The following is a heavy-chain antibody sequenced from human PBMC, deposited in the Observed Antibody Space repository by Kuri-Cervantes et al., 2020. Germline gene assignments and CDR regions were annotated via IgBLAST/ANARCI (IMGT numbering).Heavy chain of an antibody. V-gene: IGHV3-30-3*01. J-gene: IGHJ3*02. CDR2: ISYDGSNK. CDR1: GFTFSSYA. CDR3: ARGGPDAFDI. Sequence: GESLKISCAASGFTFSSYAINWVRQAPGKGLEWVAVISYDGSNKYYADSVKGRFTISRDNSKNTLYLQMNSLRAEDTAVYYCARGGPDAFDIWGQGTMVTVSS.